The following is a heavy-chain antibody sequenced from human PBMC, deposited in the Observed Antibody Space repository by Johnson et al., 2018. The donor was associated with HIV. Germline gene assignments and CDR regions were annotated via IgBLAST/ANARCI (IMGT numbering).Heavy chain of an antibody. CDR2: ISYDGSNK. J-gene: IGHJ3*02. CDR1: GFTFSSYA. D-gene: IGHD2-2*01. CDR3: GADGRYLTSTCCFRRWASAFDI. Sequence: QVQLVESGGGVVQPGRSLRLSCAASGFTFSSYAMHWVRQAPGKGLEWVAVISYDGSNKYYADSVKGRFTISRDNSKNTLYLQMNSLRAEDTDVYYCGADGRYLTSTCCFRRWASAFDIWGQGTMVTGSS. V-gene: IGHV3-30-3*01.